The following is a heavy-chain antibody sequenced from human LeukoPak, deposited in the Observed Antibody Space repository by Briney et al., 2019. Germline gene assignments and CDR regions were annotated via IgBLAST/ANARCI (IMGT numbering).Heavy chain of an antibody. CDR3: ARDRGAQRGYYGMDV. D-gene: IGHD3-10*01. J-gene: IGHJ6*02. V-gene: IGHV3-21*01. Sequence: GGSLRLSCAASGFTFSSYSMNWVRQAPGKGLEWVSSISSSSSYIYYADSVKGRFTISRDNAKNSLYLQMNSPRAEDTAVYYCARDRGAQRGYYGMDVWGQGTTVTVSS. CDR1: GFTFSSYS. CDR2: ISSSSSYI.